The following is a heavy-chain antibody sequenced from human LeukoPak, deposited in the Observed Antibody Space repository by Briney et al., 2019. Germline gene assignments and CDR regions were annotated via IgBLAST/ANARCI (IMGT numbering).Heavy chain of an antibody. CDR3: ARAAAGSKDY. D-gene: IGHD6-13*01. CDR2: IYYSGST. V-gene: IGHV4-31*03. Sequence: PSETLSLTCTFSRGSISGGGYYWSWIRQHPAKGLEWIGYIYYSGSTYYNPSLKSRVTISVDTSKNQFSLKLSSVTAADTAVYYCARAAAGSKDYWGQGTLVTVSS. J-gene: IGHJ4*02. CDR1: RGSISGGGYY.